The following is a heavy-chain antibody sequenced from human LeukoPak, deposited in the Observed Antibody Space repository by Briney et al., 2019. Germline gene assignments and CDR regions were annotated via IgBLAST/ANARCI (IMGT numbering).Heavy chain of an antibody. CDR2: IYPGDSDT. CDR3: ARGGYGGNWRNAFDI. J-gene: IGHJ3*02. CDR1: AYSFSHYW. V-gene: IGHV5-51*01. D-gene: IGHD4-23*01. Sequence: GESLKISCRGSAYSFSHYWIGWVRQMPGKGLEWMGIIYPGDSDTRYSPSCQGQVTISADKSINTAYLQWSSLKASGTAMYYCARGGYGGNWRNAFDIWGLGTMVTVSS.